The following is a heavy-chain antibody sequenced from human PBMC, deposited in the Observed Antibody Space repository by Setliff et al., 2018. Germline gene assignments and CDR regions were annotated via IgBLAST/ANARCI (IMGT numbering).Heavy chain of an antibody. V-gene: IGHV4-4*07. CDR1: GGSISSYY. J-gene: IGHJ6*03. CDR3: AREQWLDPPGYYYMDV. D-gene: IGHD6-19*01. Sequence: SETLSLTCTVSGGSISSYYWSWIRQPAGKGLEWIGHIYIGGSANYNPSLKSRVPMSIDTSRNQFSLKLNSVNAADMAVYYCAREQWLDPPGYYYMDVWAKGTTVTAP. CDR2: IYIGGSA.